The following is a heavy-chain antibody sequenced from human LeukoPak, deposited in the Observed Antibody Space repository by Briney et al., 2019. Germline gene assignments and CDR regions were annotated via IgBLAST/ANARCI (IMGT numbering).Heavy chain of an antibody. V-gene: IGHV1-18*01. CDR1: GYTFRDFG. J-gene: IGHJ4*02. CDR2: ITTYNGNT. D-gene: IGHD6-13*01. CDR3: ASPGYSSSWYVFDY. Sequence: VSVKVSCKASGYTFRDFGISWVRQAPGQGLEWMGWITTYNGNTNYIQKFQGRVTITADESTSTAYMELSSLRSEDTAVYYCASPGYSSSWYVFDYWGQGTLVTVSS.